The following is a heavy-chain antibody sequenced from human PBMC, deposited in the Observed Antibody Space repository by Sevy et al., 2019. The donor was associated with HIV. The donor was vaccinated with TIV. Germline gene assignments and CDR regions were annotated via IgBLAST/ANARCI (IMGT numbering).Heavy chain of an antibody. J-gene: IGHJ4*02. CDR1: GFTFSDYG. Sequence: GGSLRLSCEASGFTFSDYGMHWVRQAPGKGLEWVAVIWYDGSNKYYADSVKGRFTISRDNSKNTLYSQMNSLRAEDTAVYYCAGDNLLPLMVSMVRGALSFYFDYWGQGTLVTVSS. CDR3: AGDNLLPLMVSMVRGALSFYFDY. CDR2: IWYDGSNK. V-gene: IGHV3-33*01. D-gene: IGHD3-10*01.